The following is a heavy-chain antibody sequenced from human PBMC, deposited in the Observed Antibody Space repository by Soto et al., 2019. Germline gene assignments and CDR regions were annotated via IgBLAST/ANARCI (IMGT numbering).Heavy chain of an antibody. J-gene: IGHJ4*02. Sequence: QVQLVESGGGVVQPRRSLRLSCAASGFTFSSYAMHWVRQAPGKGLEWVAVISYDGSNKYYADSVKGRFTISRDNSKNTLYLQMNSLRAEDTAVYYCARDPSPVLLWFGELRGYFDYWGQGTLVTVSS. CDR1: GFTFSSYA. CDR3: ARDPSPVLLWFGELRGYFDY. D-gene: IGHD3-10*01. CDR2: ISYDGSNK. V-gene: IGHV3-30-3*01.